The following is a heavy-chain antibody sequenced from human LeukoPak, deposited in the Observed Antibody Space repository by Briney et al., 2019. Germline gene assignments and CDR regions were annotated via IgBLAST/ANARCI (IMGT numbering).Heavy chain of an antibody. Sequence: SVKVSCKASGGTFSSYAISWVRQAPGQGLEWMGRIIPIFGTANYAQKFQGRVTITTDESTSTAYMELSSLRSEDTAVYYCARDWYYDYVWGSYRTDYWGQGTLVTVSS. CDR2: IIPIFGTA. V-gene: IGHV1-69*05. CDR1: GGTFSSYA. D-gene: IGHD3-16*02. J-gene: IGHJ4*02. CDR3: ARDWYYDYVWGSYRTDY.